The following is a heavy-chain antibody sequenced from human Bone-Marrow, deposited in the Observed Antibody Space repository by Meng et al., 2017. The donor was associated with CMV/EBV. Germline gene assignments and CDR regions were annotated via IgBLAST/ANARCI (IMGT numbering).Heavy chain of an antibody. CDR2: IIPIFGTA. Sequence: SVKVSCKASGYTFTSYCMHWVRQAPGQGLEWMGGIIPIFGTANYAQKFQGRVTITTDESTSTAYMELSSLRSEDTAVYYCARGQVQCSTINCHDYRFSGMDVWGQGTTVTVSS. J-gene: IGHJ6*02. CDR3: ARGQVQCSTINCHDYRFSGMDV. CDR1: GYTFTSYC. V-gene: IGHV1-69*05. D-gene: IGHD2/OR15-2a*01.